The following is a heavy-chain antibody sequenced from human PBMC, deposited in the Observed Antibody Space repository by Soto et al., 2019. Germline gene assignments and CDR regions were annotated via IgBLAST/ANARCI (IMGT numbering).Heavy chain of an antibody. J-gene: IGHJ6*02. CDR2: IWYDGSNK. Sequence: QVPLVESGRGVVQPGRSLRLSFAASGFTFSSYGMHWVRQAPGKGLEWVAVIWYDGSNKYYADSVKGRFTISRDNSKNTLYLQMNSLRAEDTAVYYCARWEGFGESPGMDVWDQGTTVTVSS. D-gene: IGHD3-10*01. CDR1: GFTFSSYG. V-gene: IGHV3-33*01. CDR3: ARWEGFGESPGMDV.